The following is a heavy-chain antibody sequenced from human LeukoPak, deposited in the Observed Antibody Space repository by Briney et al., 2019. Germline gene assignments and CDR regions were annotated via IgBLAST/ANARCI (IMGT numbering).Heavy chain of an antibody. CDR2: ISYDGSNK. D-gene: IGHD2-8*01. J-gene: IGHJ6*03. Sequence: GGSLRLSCAASGFTFSSYAMHWVRQAPGKGLEWVAVISYDGSNKYYADSVKGRFTISRDNSKNTLYLQMNSLRAEDTAVYYCAKDPTYCTNGVCYLPSYMDVWGKGTTVTVSS. CDR3: AKDPTYCTNGVCYLPSYMDV. V-gene: IGHV3-30*04. CDR1: GFTFSSYA.